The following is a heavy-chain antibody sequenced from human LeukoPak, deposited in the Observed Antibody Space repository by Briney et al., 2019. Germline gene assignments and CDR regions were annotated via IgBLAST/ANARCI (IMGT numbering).Heavy chain of an antibody. CDR3: ARARSDYGDPGDYFDY. Sequence: SETLSLTCAVSGGSISSGGYSWSWIRQPPGKGLEWIGYIYHSGSTYYNPSLKSRVTISVDRSKNQFSLKLSSVTAADPAVYYCARARSDYGDPGDYFDYWGQGTLVTVSS. V-gene: IGHV4-30-2*01. J-gene: IGHJ4*02. CDR1: GGSISSGGYS. D-gene: IGHD4-17*01. CDR2: IYHSGST.